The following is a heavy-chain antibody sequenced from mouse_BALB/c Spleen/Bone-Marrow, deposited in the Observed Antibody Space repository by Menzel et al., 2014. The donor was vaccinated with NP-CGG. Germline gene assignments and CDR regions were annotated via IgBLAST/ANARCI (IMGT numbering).Heavy chain of an antibody. CDR1: GFNIKDTY. CDR2: IDPANGNT. J-gene: IGHJ2*01. D-gene: IGHD1-1*01. CDR3: ASYYYGYYFDF. Sequence: EVVLVESGAELVKPGASVKLSCTASGFNIKDTYMHWVKQRPEQGLEWIGRIDPANGNTKYDPKFQGKATITADTSSNTAYLQLSSPTSEDTAVYYCASYYYGYYFDFLGDGTTPAISS. V-gene: IGHV14-3*02.